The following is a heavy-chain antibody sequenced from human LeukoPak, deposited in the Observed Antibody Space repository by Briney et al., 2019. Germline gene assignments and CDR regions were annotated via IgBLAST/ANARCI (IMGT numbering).Heavy chain of an antibody. D-gene: IGHD5-12*01. CDR1: GFTFSSYA. V-gene: IGHV3-23*01. CDR2: ISGSGDTT. CDR3: ASTGYSRGY. Sequence: GGSLRLSCAASGFTFSSYAMSWVRQAPGKGLEWVSIISGSGDTTYYADSVKGRCTISRDNSKNTVYPQMSSLRAEDTAVYYCASTGYSRGYWGQGTLVTVSS. J-gene: IGHJ4*02.